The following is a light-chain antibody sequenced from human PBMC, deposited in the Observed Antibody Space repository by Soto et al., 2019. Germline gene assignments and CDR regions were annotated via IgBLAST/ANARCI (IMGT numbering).Light chain of an antibody. Sequence: QSVLTQSPSVSGAPGESVTISCAGSSSNIGAGSGVHWYQQLPGTAPKLLIYDDDKRPSGIPDRFSGSKSGTSATLGITGFRTGDEADYYCGSWDSSLSAYVFGTGTKVTVL. J-gene: IGLJ1*01. CDR2: DDD. CDR1: SSNIGAGS. V-gene: IGLV1-51*01. CDR3: GSWDSSLSAYV.